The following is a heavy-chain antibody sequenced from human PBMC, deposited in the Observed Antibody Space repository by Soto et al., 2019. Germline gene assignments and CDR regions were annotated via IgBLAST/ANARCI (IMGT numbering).Heavy chain of an antibody. V-gene: IGHV4-39*01. D-gene: IGHD3-3*01. Sequence: SETLSLTCTVSGGSISSSSYYWGWIRQPPGKGLEWIGSIYYSGSTYYNPSLKSRVTISVDTSKNQFSLKLSSVTAADTAVYYCARFVDFWSGYYYYGMDVWGQGTTVTVSS. CDR3: ARFVDFWSGYYYYGMDV. CDR1: GGSISSSSYY. J-gene: IGHJ6*01. CDR2: IYYSGST.